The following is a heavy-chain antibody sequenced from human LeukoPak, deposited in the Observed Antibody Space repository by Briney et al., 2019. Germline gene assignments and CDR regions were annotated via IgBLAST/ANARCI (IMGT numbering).Heavy chain of an antibody. V-gene: IGHV3-23*01. J-gene: IGHJ4*02. CDR3: AKDIARGGRTRYFDY. D-gene: IGHD1-26*01. CDR2: ISGSGGST. Sequence: GGPLRLSCAASGFTFSSYAMSWVRQAPGKGLEWVSAISGSGGSTYYADSVKGRFTISRDNSKNTLYLQMNSLRAEDTAVYYCAKDIARGGRTRYFDYWGQGTLVTVSS. CDR1: GFTFSSYA.